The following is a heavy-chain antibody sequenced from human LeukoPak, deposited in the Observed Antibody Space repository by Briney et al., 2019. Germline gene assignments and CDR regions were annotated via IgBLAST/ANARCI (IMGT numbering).Heavy chain of an antibody. Sequence: PGGSLGLSCAASGFTVSSNYMSWVRQAPGKGLEWVSIIYSGGSTYYADSVKGRFTISRDNSKNTLYLQMNSLRAEDTAVYYCARHRGYCSSTSCYPYYFDYWGQGTLVTVSS. J-gene: IGHJ4*02. D-gene: IGHD2-2*01. V-gene: IGHV3-66*04. CDR2: IYSGGST. CDR3: ARHRGYCSSTSCYPYYFDY. CDR1: GFTVSSNY.